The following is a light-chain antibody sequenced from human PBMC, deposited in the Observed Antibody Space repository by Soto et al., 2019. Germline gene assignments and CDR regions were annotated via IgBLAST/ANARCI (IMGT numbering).Light chain of an antibody. CDR1: ISDVGGYNY. V-gene: IGLV2-14*01. Sequence: QALLTQPAYVSGSPGQSITISCTGTISDVGGYNYVSWYQQHPGKAPKLMIYEVSNRPSGVSNRFSGSKSGNTASLTISGLQAGDEADYYCRSYTSSSTQVFGTGTKVTVL. CDR3: RSYTSSSTQV. CDR2: EVS. J-gene: IGLJ1*01.